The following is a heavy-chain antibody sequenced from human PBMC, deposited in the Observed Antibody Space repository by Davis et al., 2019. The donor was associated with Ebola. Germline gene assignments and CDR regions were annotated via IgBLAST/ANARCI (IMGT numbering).Heavy chain of an antibody. J-gene: IGHJ6*02. Sequence: ASVKVSCKASGYTFTSYDMHWVRQAPGQGLEWMGWINPNSGGTNYAQKFQGWVTMTRDTSISTAYMELSRLRSDDTAVYYCAREHYYDSSGYNYYYYGMDVWGQGTTVTVSS. V-gene: IGHV1-2*04. CDR1: GYTFTSYD. D-gene: IGHD3-22*01. CDR3: AREHYYDSSGYNYYYYGMDV. CDR2: INPNSGGT.